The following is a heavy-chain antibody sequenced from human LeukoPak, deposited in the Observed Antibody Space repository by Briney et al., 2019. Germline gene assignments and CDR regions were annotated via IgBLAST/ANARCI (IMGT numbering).Heavy chain of an antibody. V-gene: IGHV1-18*01. CDR2: ISGYNGNT. D-gene: IGHD4-17*01. CDR3: ARGAYGDYDDAFDI. Sequence: ASVKVSCKASGYTFTTYNINWVRQAPGQGLEWMGWISGYNGNTNYAQKLQGRVTMTTDTSTSTAYMELRRLRSDDTAVYYCARGAYGDYDDAFDIWGQGTMVTVSS. J-gene: IGHJ3*02. CDR1: GYTFTTYN.